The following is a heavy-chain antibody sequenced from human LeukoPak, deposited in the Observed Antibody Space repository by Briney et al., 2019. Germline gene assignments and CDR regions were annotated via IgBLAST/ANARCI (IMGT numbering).Heavy chain of an antibody. CDR1: GFTFSSYA. CDR2: ISSSGSTI. V-gene: IGHV3-48*03. Sequence: GGSLRLSCAASGFTFSSYAMSWVRQAPGKGLEWVSYISSSGSTIYYADSVKGRFTISRDNAKNSLYLQMNSLRAEDTAVYYCAREEIVVVPATYYYHMDVWGKGTTVTVSS. J-gene: IGHJ6*03. D-gene: IGHD2-2*01. CDR3: AREEIVVVPATYYYHMDV.